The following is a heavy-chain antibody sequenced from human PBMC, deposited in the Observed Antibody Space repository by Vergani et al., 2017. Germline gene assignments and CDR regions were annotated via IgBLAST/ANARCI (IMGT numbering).Heavy chain of an antibody. V-gene: IGHV4-59*01. Sequence: VQLLESGGDLVQPGGSLRLSCAASGFTFNHYAMNWVRQAPGKGLEWIGYIYYSGSTNYNPSLKSRVTISVDTSKNQFSLKLSSVTAADTAVYYCARVEYYYGSGSYRRTPGWFDPWGQGTLVTVSS. CDR2: IYYSGST. CDR1: GFTFNHYA. D-gene: IGHD3-10*01. CDR3: ARVEYYYGSGSYRRTPGWFDP. J-gene: IGHJ5*02.